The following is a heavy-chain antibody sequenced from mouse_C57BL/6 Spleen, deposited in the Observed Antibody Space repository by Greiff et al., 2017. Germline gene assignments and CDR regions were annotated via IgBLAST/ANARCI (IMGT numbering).Heavy chain of an antibody. V-gene: IGHV14-4*01. CDR1: GFNIKDDY. CDR3: TLYGSLDY. CDR2: IDPENGDT. D-gene: IGHD1-1*01. Sequence: EVQLQQSGAELVRPGASVKLSCTASGFNIKDDYMHWVKQRPEQGLEWIGWIDPENGDTEYASKFLGKATITADTSSNTAYLQLSSLTSEDTAVYYCTLYGSLDYWGQGTTLTVSS. J-gene: IGHJ2*01.